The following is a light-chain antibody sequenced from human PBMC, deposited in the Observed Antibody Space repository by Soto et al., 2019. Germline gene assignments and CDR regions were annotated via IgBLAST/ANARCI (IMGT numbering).Light chain of an antibody. CDR1: SSNIGANSD. V-gene: IGLV1-40*01. CDR2: GNS. Sequence: QSVLTQPPSVSGAPCQRGTISCTGSSSNIGANSDVHWYQQLAGAAPKLLIYGNSNRPSGVSDRFSCSKSGTSASLAITGLQAEDEADYYCQAYDSSLSGFYVFGTGTKVTVL. CDR3: QAYDSSLSGFYV. J-gene: IGLJ1*01.